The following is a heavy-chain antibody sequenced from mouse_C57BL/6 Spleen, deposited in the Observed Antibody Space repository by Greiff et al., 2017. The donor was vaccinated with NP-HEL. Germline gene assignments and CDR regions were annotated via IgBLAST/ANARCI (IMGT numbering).Heavy chain of an antibody. D-gene: IGHD3-1*01. V-gene: IGHV14-4*01. CDR3: TTHSGFAY. J-gene: IGHJ3*01. CDR1: GFNIKDDY. Sequence: DVQLQESGAELVRPGASVKLSCTASGFNIKDDYMHWVKQRPEQGLEWIGWIDPENGDTEYASKFQGKATITADTSSNTAYLQLSSLTSGDTAVYYCTTHSGFAYWGQGTLVTVSA. CDR2: IDPENGDT.